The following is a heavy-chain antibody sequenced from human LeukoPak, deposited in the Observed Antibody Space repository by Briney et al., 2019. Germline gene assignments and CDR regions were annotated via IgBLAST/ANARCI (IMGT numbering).Heavy chain of an antibody. D-gene: IGHD5-18*01. V-gene: IGHV3-23*01. CDR2: ISGSGGSI. J-gene: IGHJ6*03. CDR3: AKLQGYTAMVYCYMDV. Sequence: GGSLRLSCAASGFTFSSYAMSWVPQAPGKGREGWSSISGSGGSIYYADSVKGRFTISRDNSKNTLYLQMNSLRAEDTALYYCAKLQGYTAMVYCYMDVWGKGTTVTVSS. CDR1: GFTFSSYA.